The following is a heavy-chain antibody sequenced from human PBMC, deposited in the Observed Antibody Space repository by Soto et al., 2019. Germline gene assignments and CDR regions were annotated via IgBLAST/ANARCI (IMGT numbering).Heavy chain of an antibody. CDR1: GFTFSSYG. D-gene: IGHD6-13*01. J-gene: IGHJ1*01. V-gene: IGHV3-33*01. CDR2: IWYDGSNK. CDR3: ARASEAAAGRFYGGEAGYFQH. Sequence: GGSLRLSCAASGFTFSSYGMHWVRQAPGKGLEWVAVIWYDGSNKYYADSVKGRFTISRDNSKNTLYLQMNSLRAEDTAVYYCARASEAAAGRFYGGEAGYFQHWGQGTLVTVSS.